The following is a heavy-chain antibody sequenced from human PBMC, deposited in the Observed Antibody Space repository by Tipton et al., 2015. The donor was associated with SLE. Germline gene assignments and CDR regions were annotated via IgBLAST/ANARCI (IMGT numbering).Heavy chain of an antibody. CDR3: ARVAPTEVFDY. Sequence: LRFSCAVYGESFNGYFWTWIRQPPGKGLEWIAEIIHSGVTNYNPSLRSRVTISVDMSKNQVSLKLSSVTAADTAVYYCARVAPTEVFDYWGQGTMVTVSS. D-gene: IGHD1-1*01. CDR2: IIHSGVT. J-gene: IGHJ3*01. V-gene: IGHV4-34*12. CDR1: GESFNGYF.